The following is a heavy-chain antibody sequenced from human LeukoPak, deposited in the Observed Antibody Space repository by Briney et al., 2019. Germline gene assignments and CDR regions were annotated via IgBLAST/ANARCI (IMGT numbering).Heavy chain of an antibody. D-gene: IGHD3-10*01. CDR2: IYYSGST. V-gene: IGHV4-30-4*01. CDR1: GGSISSGDYY. Sequence: SETLSLTCTVSGGSISSGDYYWSWIRQPPGKGLEWIGYIYYSGSTYYIPSLKSRVTISVDTSKNQFSLKLSSVTAADTAVYYCARDYYGSGSSNNWGQGTLVTVSS. J-gene: IGHJ4*02. CDR3: ARDYYGSGSSNN.